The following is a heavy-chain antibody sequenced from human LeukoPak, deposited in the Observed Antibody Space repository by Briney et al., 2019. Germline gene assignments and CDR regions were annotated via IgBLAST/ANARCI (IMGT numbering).Heavy chain of an antibody. Sequence: ASVKVSCKASGYIFTSYYMHWVRQAPGQGLEWMGIINPSGNSTAYAQKFQGRVTMTRDMSTSTVYMELSSLRSEDTAVYFCASSQLGQEYYYYMDVWGTGTTVTVSS. D-gene: IGHD6-6*01. CDR3: ASSQLGQEYYYYMDV. J-gene: IGHJ6*03. V-gene: IGHV1-46*01. CDR1: GYIFTSYY. CDR2: INPSGNST.